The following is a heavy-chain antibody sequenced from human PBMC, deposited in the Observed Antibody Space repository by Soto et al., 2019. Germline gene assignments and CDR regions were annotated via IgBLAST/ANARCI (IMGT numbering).Heavy chain of an antibody. CDR2: ISYDGSNK. CDR3: AKDPNPISTYYDFWSGYSPLPGY. D-gene: IGHD3-3*01. V-gene: IGHV3-30*18. CDR1: GFTFSSYG. Sequence: VGSLRLSCAASGFTFSSYGMHWVRQAPGKGLEWVAVISYDGSNKYYADSVKGRFTISRDNSKNTLYLQMNSLRAEDTAVYYCAKDPNPISTYYDFWSGYSPLPGYWGQGTLVTVSS. J-gene: IGHJ4*02.